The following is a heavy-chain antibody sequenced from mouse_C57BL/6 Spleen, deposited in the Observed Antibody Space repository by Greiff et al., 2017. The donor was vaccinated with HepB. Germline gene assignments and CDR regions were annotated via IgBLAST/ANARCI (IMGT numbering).Heavy chain of an antibody. V-gene: IGHV7-3*01. Sequence: EVKLVESGGGLVQPGGSLSLSCAASGFTFTDYYMSWVRQPPGKALEWLGFIRNKANGYTTEYSASVKGRFTISRDNSQSILYLHMNALRAEDSATYYCARHDFYDGYPAWFAYWGQGTLVTVSA. CDR2: IRNKANGYTT. J-gene: IGHJ3*01. D-gene: IGHD2-3*01. CDR3: ARHDFYDGYPAWFAY. CDR1: GFTFTDYY.